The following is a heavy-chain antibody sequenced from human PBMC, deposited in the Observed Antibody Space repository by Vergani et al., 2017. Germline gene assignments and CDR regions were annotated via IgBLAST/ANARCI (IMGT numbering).Heavy chain of an antibody. CDR2: ISGSGVRA. J-gene: IGHJ4*02. V-gene: IGHV3-23*01. CDR3: AKQYFVSRNYLFDY. Sequence: EVQLLESGGGLVQPGGSLRLTCAASEFTFSNYAMNWGRQAPGKGLEWVSGISGSGVRAYYTDSVKGRFTISRDNSKNMLFLQRNNLRTEETAIYYCAKQYFVSRNYLFDYWGQGTLVTFSS. CDR1: EFTFSNYA. D-gene: IGHD3-9*01.